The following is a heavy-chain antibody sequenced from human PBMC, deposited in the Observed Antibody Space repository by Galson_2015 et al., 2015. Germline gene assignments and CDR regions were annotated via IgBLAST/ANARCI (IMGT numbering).Heavy chain of an antibody. J-gene: IGHJ3*02. V-gene: IGHV1-2*06. CDR3: ARGGDYYDSSRAFDI. D-gene: IGHD3-22*01. Sequence: SVKVSCKASGYTFTGYYMHWVRQAPGQGLEWMGRINPNSGGTNYAQKFQGRVTMTRDTSISTAYMELSRLRSDDTAVYYCARGGDYYDSSRAFDIWGQGTMVTVSS. CDR2: INPNSGGT. CDR1: GYTFTGYY.